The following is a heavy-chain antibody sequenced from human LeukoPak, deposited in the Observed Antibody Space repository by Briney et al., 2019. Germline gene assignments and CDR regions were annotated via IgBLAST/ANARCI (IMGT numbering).Heavy chain of an antibody. CDR1: GFTVGSHY. V-gene: IGHV3-66*02. CDR2: IYSDGST. CDR3: ARLPSF. D-gene: IGHD2-15*01. J-gene: IGHJ4*02. Sequence: GSLRLSCAASGFTVGSHYMTWVRQAPGKGLEWVSVIYSDGSTYYADSVKGRFTISRDNSKNTLYLQMSGLRADDTAVYYCARLPSFWGQGALVTVSS.